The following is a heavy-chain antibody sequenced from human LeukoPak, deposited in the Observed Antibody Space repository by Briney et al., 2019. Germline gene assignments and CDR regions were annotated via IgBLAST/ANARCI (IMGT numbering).Heavy chain of an antibody. Sequence: GRSLRLSCAASGFPFNTYSMQWVRQAQGKGLEWVAVISRDVSNEYYADSVKGRFTISRDNSKNTLSLQVNTLRVEDTAVYYCATDKYCTPTDCLHGRFYFDNWGQGTLVTVSS. V-gene: IGHV3-30*04. CDR1: GFPFNTYS. D-gene: IGHD2-8*01. CDR2: ISRDVSNE. J-gene: IGHJ4*02. CDR3: ATDKYCTPTDCLHGRFYFDN.